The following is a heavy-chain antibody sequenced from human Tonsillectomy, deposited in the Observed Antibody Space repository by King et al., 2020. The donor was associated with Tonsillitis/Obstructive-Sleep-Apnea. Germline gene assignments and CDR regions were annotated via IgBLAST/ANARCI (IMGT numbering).Heavy chain of an antibody. Sequence: VQLVESGGGFIRPGRSLRLSCAASGFTFDDYAMHWVRQAPGKGLQWVSGISWNGGSVDYADSVKGRFSISRDNAKNSLYLQMNSLTPEDTAMYYCVKDLGGGAFDIWGQGTMVTVSS. CDR1: GFTFDDYA. CDR2: ISWNGGSV. CDR3: VKDLGGGAFDI. V-gene: IGHV3-9*01. D-gene: IGHD3-16*01. J-gene: IGHJ3*02.